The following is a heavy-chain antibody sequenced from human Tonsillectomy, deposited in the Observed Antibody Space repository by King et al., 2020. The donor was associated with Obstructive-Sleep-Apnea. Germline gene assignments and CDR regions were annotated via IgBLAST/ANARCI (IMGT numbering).Heavy chain of an antibody. Sequence: QLVQSGGGVVQPGGSLRLSWAAAGFTFSTYAMHWVRQAPGKGLEWVAFIRQDGNKKYYADSVQGRFTISRDNSRDQVYLQMNSLGDGDTAVYYCAREDGVSGSSFDYWGQGTLVTVSS. CDR3: AREDGVSGSSFDY. J-gene: IGHJ4*02. CDR2: IRQDGNKK. CDR1: GFTFSTYA. D-gene: IGHD3-10*01. V-gene: IGHV3-30*02.